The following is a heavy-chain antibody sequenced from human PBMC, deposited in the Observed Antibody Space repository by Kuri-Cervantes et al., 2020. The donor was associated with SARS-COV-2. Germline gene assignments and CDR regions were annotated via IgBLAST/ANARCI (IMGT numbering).Heavy chain of an antibody. V-gene: IGHV1-24*01. CDR3: ARDVGYGGTSELDITYFDS. Sequence: ASVKVSCKVSGYTLTELSMHWVRQAPGKGLEWMGGFDPEDGETIYAQKFQGRVTITADESTSTAYMEMSSLRFEDTAVYFCARDVGYGGTSELDITYFDSWGQGTLVTVSS. J-gene: IGHJ4*02. CDR2: FDPEDGET. CDR1: GYTLTELS. D-gene: IGHD4-23*01.